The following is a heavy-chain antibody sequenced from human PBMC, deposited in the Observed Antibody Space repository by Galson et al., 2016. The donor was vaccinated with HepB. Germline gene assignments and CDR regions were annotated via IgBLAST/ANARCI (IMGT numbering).Heavy chain of an antibody. V-gene: IGHV4-31*02. J-gene: IGHJ4*02. Sequence: GTYWSWIRQHPGKGLEWIGFIYNSGGTYYNPSLKSRVTISVDTSKNQFSLKLSSVTAADTAVYYCARAAISVYPTYYFDYWGQGTLVTVSS. CDR3: ARAAISVYPTYYFDY. CDR1: GTY. D-gene: IGHD2-2*02. CDR2: IYNSGGT.